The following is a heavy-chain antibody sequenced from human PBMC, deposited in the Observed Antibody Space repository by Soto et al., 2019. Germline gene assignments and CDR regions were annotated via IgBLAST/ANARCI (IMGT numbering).Heavy chain of an antibody. D-gene: IGHD2-2*01. Sequence: GGSLRLSCAASGFTFSSYAMSWVRQAPGKGLEWVSAISGSGGSTYYADSVKGRFTISRDNSKNTLYLQMNSLRAEDTAVYYCARGGYCSSTSCSDHDIWGQGTMVTVSS. CDR2: ISGSGGST. CDR1: GFTFSSYA. CDR3: ARGGYCSSTSCSDHDI. J-gene: IGHJ3*02. V-gene: IGHV3-23*01.